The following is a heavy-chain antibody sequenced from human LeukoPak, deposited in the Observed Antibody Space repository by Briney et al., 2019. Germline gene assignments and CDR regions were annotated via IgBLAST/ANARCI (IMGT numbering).Heavy chain of an antibody. V-gene: IGHV4-34*01. CDR3: ARGLVVVVPATLYYYFDY. J-gene: IGHJ4*02. Sequence: PSETLSLTCAVYGGSFSGYYWSWIRQPPGKGLEWIGEINHSGSTNYNPSLKSRVTISVDTSKNQFSVKLSSVTAADTAVCYCARGLVVVVPATLYYYFDYWGQGTLVTVSS. CDR2: INHSGST. CDR1: GGSFSGYY. D-gene: IGHD2-15*01.